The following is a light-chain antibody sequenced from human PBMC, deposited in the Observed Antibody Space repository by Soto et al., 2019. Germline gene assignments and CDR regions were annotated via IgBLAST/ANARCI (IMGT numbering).Light chain of an antibody. V-gene: IGKV3-15*01. CDR3: QQYDTRLT. Sequence: EIVMTQSPGTLSVSPGERATLSCRASQSISRNLAWYQQRPGQAPRLVIYGASIRATGTPARFSGSGSGTDFTLTISSLQSEGFAVYFCQQYDTRLTFGGGTKVEIK. CDR2: GAS. CDR1: QSISRN. J-gene: IGKJ4*01.